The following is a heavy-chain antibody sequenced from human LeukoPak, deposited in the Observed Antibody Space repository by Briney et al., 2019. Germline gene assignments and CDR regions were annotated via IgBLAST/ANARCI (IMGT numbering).Heavy chain of an antibody. CDR3: AREAVVVVAAISFVDY. CDR2: IKQDGSEK. D-gene: IGHD2-15*01. Sequence: GGSLRLSCAASGFTFSSYWMSWVRQAPGKGLEWVANIKQDGSEKYYVDSVKGRFTISRDNAKNSLYLQMNSLRAEDTAVYYCAREAVVVVAAISFVDYWGQGTLVTVSS. J-gene: IGHJ4*02. CDR1: GFTFSSYW. V-gene: IGHV3-7*01.